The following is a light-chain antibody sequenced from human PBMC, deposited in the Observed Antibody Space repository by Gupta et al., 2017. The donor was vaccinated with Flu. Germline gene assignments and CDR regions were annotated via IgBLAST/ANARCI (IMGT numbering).Light chain of an antibody. CDR2: GSN. J-gene: IGLJ1*01. V-gene: IGLV1-44*01. CDR1: SSNIGSNA. CDR3: AAWDDSLNGHYV. Sequence: QSVLAQPPSASGTPGSRVTITCSGSSSNIGSNAVNWYQQVPGTSPKLLIYGSNQRPSGVPDRFAGSKSGTSASLASRGLQSEDEADYYCAAWDDSLNGHYVFGTGTKVTVL.